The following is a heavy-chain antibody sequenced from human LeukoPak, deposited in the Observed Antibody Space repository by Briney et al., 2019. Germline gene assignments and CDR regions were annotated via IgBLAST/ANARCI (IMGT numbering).Heavy chain of an antibody. CDR3: ARSGYREGADALDI. J-gene: IGHJ3*02. V-gene: IGHV4-59*01. D-gene: IGHD5-18*01. CDR1: GGSISSYY. CDR2: IYYSGST. Sequence: PSETLSLTCTVSGGSISSYYWSWIRQPAGKGLEWIGYIYYSGSTNYKSSLKSRVTISLDTSKNQFSLKLSSVTAADTALYYCARSGYREGADALDIWGQGTMVTVSS.